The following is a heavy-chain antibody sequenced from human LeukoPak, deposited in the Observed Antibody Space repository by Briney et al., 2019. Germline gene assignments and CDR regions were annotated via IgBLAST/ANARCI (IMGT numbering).Heavy chain of an antibody. D-gene: IGHD3-22*01. V-gene: IGHV4-59*01. CDR1: GGSISSYY. Sequence: SETLSLTCTVAGGSISSYYWSWIRQPPGKGLEWIGYIYYSGSTNYNPSLKSRVTISVDTSKNQFSLRLSSVTAADTAVYYCARVTGYMIEDYFDYWGQGTLVTVSS. J-gene: IGHJ4*02. CDR2: IYYSGST. CDR3: ARVTGYMIEDYFDY.